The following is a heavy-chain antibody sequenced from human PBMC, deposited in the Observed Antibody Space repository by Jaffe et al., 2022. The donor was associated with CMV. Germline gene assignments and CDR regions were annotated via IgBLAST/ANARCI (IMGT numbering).Heavy chain of an antibody. CDR2: IYPNGGST. D-gene: IGHD4-4*01. Sequence: QAQLVQSGAEVQKPGASVKVSCKASGYSFNIYYIHWVRQAPGQGLEWMGVIYPNGGSTTYAPKFQDRVTLTRDTSTSTVFMELSSLGSEDTAVYYCARDYSRDGFDIWGQGTLVTVSS. CDR1: GYSFNIYY. V-gene: IGHV1-46*02. J-gene: IGHJ3*02. CDR3: ARDYSRDGFDI.